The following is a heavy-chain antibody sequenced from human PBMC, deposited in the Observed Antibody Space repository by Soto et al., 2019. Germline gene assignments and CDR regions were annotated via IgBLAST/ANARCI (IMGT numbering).Heavy chain of an antibody. J-gene: IGHJ4*02. Sequence: SETLSLTCAVYGGSFSGYYWSWIRQPPGKGLEWIGEINHSGSTNYNPSLKSRVTISVDTSKNQFSLKLSSMTAADTAVYYCARYSSRKTTFDYWGQGTLVTVSS. CDR2: INHSGST. V-gene: IGHV4-34*01. D-gene: IGHD6-19*01. CDR3: ARYSSRKTTFDY. CDR1: GGSFSGYY.